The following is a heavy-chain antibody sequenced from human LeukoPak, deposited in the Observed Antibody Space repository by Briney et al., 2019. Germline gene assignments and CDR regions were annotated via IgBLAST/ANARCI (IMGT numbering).Heavy chain of an antibody. Sequence: ASVKVSCKASGYTFTGYYIHWVRQAPGQGLEWMGWINPDSGGTNYAQKFQGGVTMTRDTSISTAYMELSRLRSDDTAVYHCARDGLGGSGAFDIWGQGTMVTVSS. J-gene: IGHJ3*02. CDR3: ARDGLGGSGAFDI. CDR2: INPDSGGT. CDR1: GYTFTGYY. V-gene: IGHV1-2*02. D-gene: IGHD3-16*01.